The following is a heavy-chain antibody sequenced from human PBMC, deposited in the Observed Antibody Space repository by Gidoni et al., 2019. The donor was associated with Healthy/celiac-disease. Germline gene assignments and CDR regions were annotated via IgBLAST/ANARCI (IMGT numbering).Heavy chain of an antibody. CDR1: GGSISSSSYY. J-gene: IGHJ5*02. V-gene: IGHV4-39*01. CDR3: ARQKTAILGDWFDP. CDR2: INYSGST. Sequence: QLQLQESGPGLVKPSETLSLTCTVSGGSISSSSYYWGWIRQPPGKGLEWIGSINYSGSTYYNPSLTSRVTISVDTSKNQFSLKLSSVTAADTAVYYCARQKTAILGDWFDPWGQGTLVTVSS. D-gene: IGHD3-10*01.